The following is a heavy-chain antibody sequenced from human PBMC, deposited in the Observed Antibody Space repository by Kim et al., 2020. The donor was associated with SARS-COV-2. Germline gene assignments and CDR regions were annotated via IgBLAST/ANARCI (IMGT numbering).Heavy chain of an antibody. J-gene: IGHJ3*02. CDR3: ARVRIAAAGTPGAFDI. D-gene: IGHD6-13*01. CDR2: IYYSGST. V-gene: IGHV4-59*01. CDR1: GGSISSYY. Sequence: SETLSLTCTVSGGSISSYYWSWIRQPPGKGLEWIGYIYYSGSTNYNPSLKSRVTISVDTSKNQFSLKLSSVTAADTAVYYCARVRIAAAGTPGAFDIWGQGTMVTVSS.